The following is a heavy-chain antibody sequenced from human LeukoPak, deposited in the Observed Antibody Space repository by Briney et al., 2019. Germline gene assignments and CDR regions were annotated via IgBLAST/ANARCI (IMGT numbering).Heavy chain of an antibody. D-gene: IGHD5-12*01. CDR3: ARGGIKWLRALQYTWFDP. CDR1: GGSFSAYY. Sequence: PSETLSLTCGIYGGSFSAYYWTWIRQPPGKGLEWIGEIIHTGSTNYNSSLMSRVTISVDKAKNQFSLKLTSVTAADTAVYYCARGGIKWLRALQYTWFDPWGQGTLVTVSS. V-gene: IGHV4-34*01. J-gene: IGHJ5*02. CDR2: IIHTGST.